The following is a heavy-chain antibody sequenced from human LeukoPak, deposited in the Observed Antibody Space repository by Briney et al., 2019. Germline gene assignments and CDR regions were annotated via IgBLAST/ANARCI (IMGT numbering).Heavy chain of an antibody. Sequence: ASVKVSCKASGYTFTSYYMHWVRQAPGQGLEWMGRINPNSGGTNYAQKFQGIVTMTRDTSISTAYMELSRLRSDDTAVYYCARGLEYYYDSSGYWFDPWGQGTLVTVSS. V-gene: IGHV1-2*06. J-gene: IGHJ5*02. CDR1: GYTFTSYY. CDR2: INPNSGGT. D-gene: IGHD3-22*01. CDR3: ARGLEYYYDSSGYWFDP.